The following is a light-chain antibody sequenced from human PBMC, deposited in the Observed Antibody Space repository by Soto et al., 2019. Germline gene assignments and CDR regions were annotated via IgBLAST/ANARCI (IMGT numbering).Light chain of an antibody. J-gene: IGKJ5*01. CDR2: DAF. CDR3: QQYDNLPVT. CDR1: QDISNC. V-gene: IGKV1-33*01. Sequence: DIQMTQSPSSLSASVGDRVTISCQASQDISNCLNWFQQKPGKAPKLLIYDAFRLETGVPSRFSGSGFGTHFTFTISSLQPEDFATYYCQQYDNLPVTFGQGTRLEIK.